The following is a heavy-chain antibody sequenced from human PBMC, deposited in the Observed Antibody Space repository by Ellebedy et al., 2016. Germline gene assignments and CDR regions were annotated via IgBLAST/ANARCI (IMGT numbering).Heavy chain of an antibody. J-gene: IGHJ3*02. CDR2: ISYDGNKQ. CDR1: GFTFSSYA. CDR3: ARRNDQWELLVRAFDI. D-gene: IGHD1-26*01. Sequence: GGSLRLSCAASGFTFSSYAMHWVRQAPGKGLECVAVISYDGNKQYYAESVKGRFTISRDTSKNSLYMQMNRLRAEDTAVYYCARRNDQWELLVRAFDIWGQGTMVTVSS. V-gene: IGHV3-30*04.